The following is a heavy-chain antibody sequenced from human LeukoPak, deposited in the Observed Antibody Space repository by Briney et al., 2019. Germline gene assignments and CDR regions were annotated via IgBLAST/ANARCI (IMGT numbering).Heavy chain of an antibody. CDR1: GYSISSGYY. Sequence: SETLSLTCTVSGYSISSGYYWGWIRQPPGKGLEWIGSIYHSGSTYYNPSLKSRVTISVDTSKNQFSLKLSSVTAADTAVYYCARGGSGWYQDYWGQGTLVTVSS. V-gene: IGHV4-38-2*02. CDR3: ARGGSGWYQDY. J-gene: IGHJ4*02. CDR2: IYHSGST. D-gene: IGHD6-19*01.